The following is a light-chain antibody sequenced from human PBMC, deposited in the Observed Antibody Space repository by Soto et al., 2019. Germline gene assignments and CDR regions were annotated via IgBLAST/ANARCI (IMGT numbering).Light chain of an antibody. CDR1: HMLRHTIAYNY. V-gene: IGKV2-28*01. CDR2: LTS. J-gene: IGKJ5*01. Sequence: ETVMTRLSISLSVTPGEPASVSWRSSHMLRHTIAYNYLEWYLQKPGPPQQLLIYLTSYRASGAPDRFSGSGSGTDFTLTISRLEPEDFAVYYCQQYGSSPPITFGQGTRLEIK. CDR3: QQYGSSPPIT.